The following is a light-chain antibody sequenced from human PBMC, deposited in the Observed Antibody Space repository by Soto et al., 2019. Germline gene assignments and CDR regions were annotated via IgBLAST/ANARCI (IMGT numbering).Light chain of an antibody. J-gene: IGKJ1*01. CDR2: KAS. Sequence: DIQMTQSPSTLSASVGDRVTITCRASQTIDSWLAWYQQRPGKPPNLLIYKASTLASGVPSRFSGSGSGTEFTLTINSLQPDDFATYYCQQYHIYPGTVGQGTKVDIK. V-gene: IGKV1-5*03. CDR3: QQYHIYPGT. CDR1: QTIDSW.